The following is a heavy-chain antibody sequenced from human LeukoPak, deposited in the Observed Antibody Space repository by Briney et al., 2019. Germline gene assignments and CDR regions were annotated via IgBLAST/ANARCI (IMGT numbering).Heavy chain of an antibody. V-gene: IGHV3-21*04. CDR1: GFTFSSYS. Sequence: PGGSLRLSCAASGFTFSSYSMNWARQAPGKGLEWVSSISSSSSYIYYADSVKGRFTISRDNAKNSLCLQMNSLRPEDTALYYCARIMYSSGWYGYFDLWGPGTLVTVSS. CDR2: ISSSSSYI. CDR3: ARIMYSSGWYGYFDL. J-gene: IGHJ2*01. D-gene: IGHD6-19*01.